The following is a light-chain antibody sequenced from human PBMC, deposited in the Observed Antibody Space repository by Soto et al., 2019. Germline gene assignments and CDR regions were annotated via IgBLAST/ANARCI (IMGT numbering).Light chain of an antibody. J-gene: IGKJ1*01. CDR1: QSISDS. V-gene: IGKV1-5*03. CDR2: EES. CDR3: QQYNGYWT. Sequence: DIQMTQSPSTLSASVGDRVTITCRASQSISDSLAWYQQKPGKAPKLLIYEESNLKSGVPSRFNGSGSGTEYTLTISSLQPDDFASYYCQQYNGYWTFGQGTKVEIK.